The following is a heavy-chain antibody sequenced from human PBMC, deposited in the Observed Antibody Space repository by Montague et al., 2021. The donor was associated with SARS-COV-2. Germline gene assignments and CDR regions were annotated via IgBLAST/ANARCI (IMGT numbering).Heavy chain of an antibody. D-gene: IGHD6-13*01. J-gene: IGHJ4*02. Sequence: SLRLSCAASGFTFSSYAMHWVRQAPGKGLEWVAVISYDGSNKYYADSVKGRFTISRDNSKNTLYLQMNSLRAEDTAVYYCARDRQLAVDYWGQGTLVTVSS. CDR1: GFTFSSYA. CDR3: ARDRQLAVDY. V-gene: IGHV3-30-3*01. CDR2: ISYDGSNK.